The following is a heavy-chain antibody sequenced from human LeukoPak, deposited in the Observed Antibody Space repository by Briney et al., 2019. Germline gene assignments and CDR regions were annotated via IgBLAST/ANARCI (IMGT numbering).Heavy chain of an antibody. CDR1: GFTFSSFS. Sequence: PGGSLRLSCAASGFTFSSFSMNWVRQAPGKGLEWVSSISSTSSYIYYADSVKGRFTISRGKDENSVYLQMNSLRAEDTAVYYCARDMGYYDSSGYYEGYFDYWGQGTLVTVSS. CDR2: ISSTSSYI. CDR3: ARDMGYYDSSGYYEGYFDY. D-gene: IGHD3-22*01. J-gene: IGHJ4*02. V-gene: IGHV3-21*01.